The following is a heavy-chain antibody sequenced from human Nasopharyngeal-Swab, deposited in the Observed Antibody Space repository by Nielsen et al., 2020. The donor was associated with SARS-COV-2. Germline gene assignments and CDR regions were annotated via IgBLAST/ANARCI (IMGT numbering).Heavy chain of an antibody. D-gene: IGHD6-13*01. V-gene: IGHV3-21*01. CDR2: ISSSLRYL. Sequence: WIRQPPGKGLEWVSSISSSLRYLYSVDSVKGRFTISRDNAKNSLYLQMNSLRAEDTAVYYCARGRGYSSSYDAFDIWGQGTMVTVSS. CDR3: ARGRGYSSSYDAFDI. J-gene: IGHJ3*02.